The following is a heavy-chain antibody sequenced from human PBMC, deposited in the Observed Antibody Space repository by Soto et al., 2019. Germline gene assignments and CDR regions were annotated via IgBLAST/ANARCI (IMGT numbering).Heavy chain of an antibody. V-gene: IGHV1-24*01. J-gene: IGHJ4*02. CDR1: GYTLAELS. Sequence: ASVKVSRKVSGYTLAELSIQWVRQAPGKGLEWMGGFDPEDGETNYAQKLQGRVTMTTDTSTSTAYMELRSLRSDDTAVYYCARDPGTRSDYWGQGTLVTVSS. CDR3: ARDPGTRSDY. D-gene: IGHD3-10*01. CDR2: FDPEDGET.